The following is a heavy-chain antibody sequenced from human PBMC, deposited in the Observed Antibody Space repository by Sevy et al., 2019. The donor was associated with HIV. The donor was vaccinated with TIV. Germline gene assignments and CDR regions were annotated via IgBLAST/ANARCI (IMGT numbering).Heavy chain of an antibody. CDR1: GYTFTSYD. Sequence: ASVKVSCKASGYTFTSYDINWVRQATGQGLEWMGWMNPNSGNTGYAQKFQGRVTMTRNTSIRTDYMELSSLRSEDTAVYYCARTEPGIAAYGMDVWGQGTTVTVSS. J-gene: IGHJ6*02. V-gene: IGHV1-8*01. D-gene: IGHD6-13*01. CDR3: ARTEPGIAAYGMDV. CDR2: MNPNSGNT.